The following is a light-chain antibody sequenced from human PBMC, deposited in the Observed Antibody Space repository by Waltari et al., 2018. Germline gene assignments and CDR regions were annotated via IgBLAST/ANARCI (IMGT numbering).Light chain of an antibody. CDR2: DVS. V-gene: IGLV2-14*01. CDR1: SSHIGAYNY. J-gene: IGLJ1*01. Sequence: QSALTQPASVSGSPGQSTTLSCTGTSSHIGAYNYVSWYQKNPGKAPKVMIYDVSNRPPGVSSRFSGSKSGNTASLTISGLQAEDEADYYCSSYTSSSTYVFGSGTMVTVL. CDR3: SSYTSSSTYV.